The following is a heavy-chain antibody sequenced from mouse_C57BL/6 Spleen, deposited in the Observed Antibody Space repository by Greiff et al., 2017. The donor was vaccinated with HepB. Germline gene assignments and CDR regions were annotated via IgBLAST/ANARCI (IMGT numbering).Heavy chain of an antibody. CDR1: GYTFTSYW. Sequence: VKLQQPGAELVKPGASVKMSCKASGYTFTSYWITWVKQRPGQGLEWIGDIYPGSGSTNYNEKFKSKATLTVDTSSSTAYMQLSSLTSEDSAVYYCASGTTVVAPYYAMDYWGQGTSVTVSS. D-gene: IGHD1-1*01. J-gene: IGHJ4*01. V-gene: IGHV1-55*01. CDR3: ASGTTVVAPYYAMDY. CDR2: IYPGSGST.